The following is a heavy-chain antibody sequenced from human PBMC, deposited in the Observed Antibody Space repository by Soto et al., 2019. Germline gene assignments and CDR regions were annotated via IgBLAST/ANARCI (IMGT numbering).Heavy chain of an antibody. Sequence: SETLSLTCTVSGGSISSSNWWSWVRQPPGKGLEWIGEIYYSGSTNYNPSLKSRVTISVDTSKNQFSLKLSSVTAADTAVYYCARSDGRYWGQGTLVTVSS. CDR2: IYYSGST. V-gene: IGHV4-4*02. CDR3: ARSDGRY. CDR1: GGSISSSNW. J-gene: IGHJ4*02.